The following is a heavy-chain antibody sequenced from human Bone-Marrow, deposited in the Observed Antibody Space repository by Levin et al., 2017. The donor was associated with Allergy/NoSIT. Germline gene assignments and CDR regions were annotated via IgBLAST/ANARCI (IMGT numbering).Heavy chain of an antibody. V-gene: IGHV1-69*05. CDR3: ARGSMASSYYNLDV. D-gene: IGHD2/OR15-2a*01. Sequence: KISCKASGGSIVSNTITWVRQAPGQGLEWMAGIIPVFVTPDYAQKFRDRVTITTNKSTNEAYMELTSLTADDTAIYYCARGSMASSYYNLDVWGQGTTVTVSS. CDR1: GGSIVSNT. J-gene: IGHJ6*02. CDR2: IIPVFVTP.